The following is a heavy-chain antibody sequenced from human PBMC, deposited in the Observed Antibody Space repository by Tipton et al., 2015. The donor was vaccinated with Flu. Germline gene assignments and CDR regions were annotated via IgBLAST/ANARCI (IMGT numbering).Heavy chain of an antibody. CDR3: ATEVAWQGGGYYGMDV. CDR1: GVTFEGYA. CDR2: ITWDGLNT. Sequence: SLRLSCAASGVTFEGYAMHWVRQAPGKGLEWVSVITWDGLNTFYADSVKGRFIISRDNNENALYLQMTSLSAEDTALYYCATEVAWQGGGYYGMDVWGQGTTVTVPS. J-gene: IGHJ6*02. V-gene: IGHV3-43D*03. D-gene: IGHD1-26*01.